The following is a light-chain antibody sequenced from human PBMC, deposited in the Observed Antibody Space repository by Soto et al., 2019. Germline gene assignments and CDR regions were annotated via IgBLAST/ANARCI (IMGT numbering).Light chain of an antibody. CDR3: CSYAGSSNV. Sequence: QSALTQPASVSGSPGQSITISCTGTSSDFGNYNLVSWYQQHPGKVPKLILFEVNKRPSGVSGRFSGSKSGSTASLTISGLQAEDEADYYCCSYAGSSNVFGTGTKVTVL. CDR2: EVN. V-gene: IGLV2-23*02. J-gene: IGLJ1*01. CDR1: SSDFGNYNL.